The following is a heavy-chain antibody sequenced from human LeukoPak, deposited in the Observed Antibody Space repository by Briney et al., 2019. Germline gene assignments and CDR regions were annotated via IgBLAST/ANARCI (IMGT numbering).Heavy chain of an antibody. J-gene: IGHJ6*02. Sequence: GGSLRLSCAASGFTVSSNYMSWVRQAPGKGLEWVSVIYSGGSTYYADSVKGRFTISRDNSKNTLYLQMNSLRAEDTAVYYCARVVAPSYYDSSGYGFDPWGQGTTVTVSS. CDR2: IYSGGST. D-gene: IGHD3-22*01. V-gene: IGHV3-53*01. CDR3: ARVVAPSYYDSSGYGFDP. CDR1: GFTVSSNY.